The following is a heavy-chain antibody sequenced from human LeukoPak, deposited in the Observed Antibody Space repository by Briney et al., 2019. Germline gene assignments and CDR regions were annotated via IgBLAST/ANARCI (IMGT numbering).Heavy chain of an antibody. J-gene: IGHJ4*02. CDR3: AKVLGYYDSSGYYQEGGFDY. CDR2: ISGDGGST. V-gene: IGHV3-43*02. Sequence: HPGGSLRLSCAASGFTFDDYAMHWVRQAPGKGLEWVSLISGDGGSTYYADSVEGRFTISRDNSKNSLYLQMNSLRTEDTALYYCAKVLGYYDSSGYYQEGGFDYWGQGTLVTVSS. CDR1: GFTFDDYA. D-gene: IGHD3-22*01.